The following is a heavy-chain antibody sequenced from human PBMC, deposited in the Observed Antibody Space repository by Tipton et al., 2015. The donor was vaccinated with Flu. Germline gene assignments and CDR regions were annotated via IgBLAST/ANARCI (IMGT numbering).Heavy chain of an antibody. CDR2: IFYDGNKK. Sequence: SLRLSCAASGFTFTTYGMHWVRQAPGKGLEWVAFIFYDGNKKYYADSVKGRFTISRDDSKNTVFLQINSLRAEDTALYYCARGGPEWNYFAYMDVGGRGTTATVTS. CDR1: GFTFTTYG. CDR3: ARGGPEWNYFAYMDV. J-gene: IGHJ6*03. V-gene: IGHV3-30*12. D-gene: IGHD1-7*01.